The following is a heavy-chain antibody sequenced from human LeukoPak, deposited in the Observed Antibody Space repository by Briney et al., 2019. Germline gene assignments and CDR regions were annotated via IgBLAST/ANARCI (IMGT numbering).Heavy chain of an antibody. Sequence: PGGSLRLSCAASGFTFSSYWMHWVRQAPGKGLVWVSRINSDGSSTSYADSVKGRFTISRDNAKNSLYLQMNSLRAEDTAVYYCAKCSRSGSYYHFDYWGQGTLVTVST. D-gene: IGHD3-22*01. CDR2: INSDGSST. CDR3: AKCSRSGSYYHFDY. CDR1: GFTFSSYW. J-gene: IGHJ4*02. V-gene: IGHV3-74*01.